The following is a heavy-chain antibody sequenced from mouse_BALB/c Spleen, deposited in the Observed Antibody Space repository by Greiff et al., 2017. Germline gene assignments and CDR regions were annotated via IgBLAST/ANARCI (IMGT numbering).Heavy chain of an antibody. J-gene: IGHJ3*01. CDR2: INPGSGGT. Sequence: QVQLQQSGAELVRPGTSVKVSCKASGYAFTNYLIEWVKQRPGQGLEWIGVINPGSGGTNYNEKFKGKATLTADKSSSTAYMQLSSLTSDDSAVYFCARSPPGSSAWFAYWGQGTLVTVSA. CDR3: ARSPPGSSAWFAY. CDR1: GYAFTNYL. V-gene: IGHV1-54*01. D-gene: IGHD1-1*01.